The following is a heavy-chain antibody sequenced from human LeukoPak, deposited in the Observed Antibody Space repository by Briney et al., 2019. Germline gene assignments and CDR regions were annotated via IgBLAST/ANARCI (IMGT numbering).Heavy chain of an antibody. V-gene: IGHV4-59*01. J-gene: IGHJ6*04. CDR2: IYYSGST. Sequence: SETLSLTCTVSGGSISSYYRSWIRQPPGKGLEWIGYIYYSGSTNYNPSLKSRVTISVDTSKNQFSLKLTSVTAADTAVYYCARVVGYCSGGSCYYYYGMDVWGKGTTVTVSS. D-gene: IGHD2-15*01. CDR1: GGSISSYY. CDR3: ARVVGYCSGGSCYYYYGMDV.